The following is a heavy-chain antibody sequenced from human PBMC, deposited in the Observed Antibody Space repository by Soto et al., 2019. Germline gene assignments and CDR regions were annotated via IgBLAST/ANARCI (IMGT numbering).Heavy chain of an antibody. CDR2: ISSTTNYI. Sequence: GGSLRLSCAASGSTFTRYSMNWVRQAPGKGLEWVSSISSTTNYIYYADSMKGRFTVSRDNAKNSVYLEMNSLSAEDTALYYCARESEDLTSNFDYWGQGTLVTVSS. J-gene: IGHJ4*02. CDR1: GSTFTRYS. CDR3: ARESEDLTSNFDY. V-gene: IGHV3-21*01.